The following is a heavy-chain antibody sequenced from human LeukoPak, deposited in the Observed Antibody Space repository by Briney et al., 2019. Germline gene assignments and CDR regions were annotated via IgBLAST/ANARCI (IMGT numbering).Heavy chain of an antibody. CDR2: MNPNSGNT. CDR3: ARGGAVAGKFDY. V-gene: IGHV1-8*01. CDR1: GYTFISYD. D-gene: IGHD6-19*01. J-gene: IGHJ4*02. Sequence: ASVKVSRKASGYTFISYDINWVRQATGQGLEWMGWMNPNSGNTGYAQKFQGRVTMTRNTSISTAYMELSSLRSEDTAVYYCARGGAVAGKFDYWGQGTLVTVSS.